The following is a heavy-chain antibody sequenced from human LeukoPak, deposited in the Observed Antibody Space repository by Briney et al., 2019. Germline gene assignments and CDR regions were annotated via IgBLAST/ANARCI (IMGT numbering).Heavy chain of an antibody. CDR3: ASLCSSTSCAGH. Sequence: KPSETLSLTCAVYGGSFSGYYWSWIRQPPGKGLEWIGEINHSGSTNYNPSLKSRVTISVDTSKNQFSLKLSSVTAADTAVYYCASLCSSTSCAGHWGQGTLVTVSS. V-gene: IGHV4-34*01. D-gene: IGHD2-2*01. CDR1: GGSFSGYY. J-gene: IGHJ4*02. CDR2: INHSGST.